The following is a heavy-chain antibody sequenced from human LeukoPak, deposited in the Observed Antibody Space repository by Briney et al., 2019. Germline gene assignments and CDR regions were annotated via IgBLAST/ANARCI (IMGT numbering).Heavy chain of an antibody. CDR2: IYYSGST. V-gene: IGHV4-39*01. CDR1: GGSISSSSYY. D-gene: IGHD6-13*01. CDR3: ARLSASSWYQGNGNWFDP. J-gene: IGHJ5*02. Sequence: PSETLSLTCTVSGGSISSSSYYWGWIRQPPGKGLEWIGSIYYSGSTYYNPSLKSRVTISVDTSKNQFSLKLSSVTAADTAVYYCARLSASSWYQGNGNWFDPWGQGTLVTVSS.